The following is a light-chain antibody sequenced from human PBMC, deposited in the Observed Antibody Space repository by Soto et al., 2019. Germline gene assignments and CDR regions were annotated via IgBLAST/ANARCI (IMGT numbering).Light chain of an antibody. Sequence: QSALTQPPSASGSPGQSITISCTGTSSDVGGYNYVSWYQQHPGKAPKLMIYDVSKRPSGVPDRFFGSKSGNTASLTVSGLQDEDEADYYCSLSAGSNNLVVFGGGTKLTVL. CDR1: SSDVGGYNY. V-gene: IGLV2-8*01. CDR2: DVS. J-gene: IGLJ2*01. CDR3: SLSAGSNNLVV.